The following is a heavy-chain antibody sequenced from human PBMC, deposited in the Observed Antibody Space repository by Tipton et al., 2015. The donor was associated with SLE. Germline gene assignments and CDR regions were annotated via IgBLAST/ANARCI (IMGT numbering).Heavy chain of an antibody. J-gene: IGHJ6*02. CDR2: IKQDGSEK. Sequence: QLVQSGGGLVQPGGSLRLSCAASGLTFSSYWMTWVRQAPGKGLEWVANIKQDGSEKYYVDSVKGRFTISRDNAKNSLYLQMNSLRAEDTAVYYCARDPGASCRWGVDVWGQGTTVTVSS. CDR3: ARDPGASCRWGVDV. D-gene: IGHD3-10*01. CDR1: GLTFSSYW. V-gene: IGHV3-7*01.